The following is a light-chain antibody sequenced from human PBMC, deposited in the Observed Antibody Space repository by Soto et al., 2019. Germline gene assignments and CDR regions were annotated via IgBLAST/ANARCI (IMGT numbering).Light chain of an antibody. J-gene: IGKJ2*03. CDR3: LQHHNHPYR. Sequence: DIQMAQSPSSLSASVGDRVTITCRASHDIRNDLGWYQQKPGKAPERLISSASNLQAGVPSRFRGSGSGTGFTLPVSSLKPEDFANYFCLQHHNHPYRFGQGAKLEI. V-gene: IGKV1-17*01. CDR2: SAS. CDR1: HDIRND.